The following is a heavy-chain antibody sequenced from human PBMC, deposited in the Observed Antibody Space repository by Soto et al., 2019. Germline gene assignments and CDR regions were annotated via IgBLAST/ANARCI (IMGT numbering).Heavy chain of an antibody. CDR1: GFTLSDHY. D-gene: IGHD1-1*01. CDR3: ARVPTGNYYFDY. CDR2: SRNKANSYTT. J-gene: IGHJ4*02. V-gene: IGHV3-72*01. Sequence: EVQLVESGGGLVQPGGSLRLSCAASGFTLSDHYVDWVRQAPGKGLEWVGRSRNKANSYTTEYAASVKGRFTISRDDSNNSLYLQKNSLKTEDTAVYYYARVPTGNYYFDYWGQGTLVTVSS.